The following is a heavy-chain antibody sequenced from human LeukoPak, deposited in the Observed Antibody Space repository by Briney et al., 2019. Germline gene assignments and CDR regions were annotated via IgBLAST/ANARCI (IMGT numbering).Heavy chain of an antibody. Sequence: GGSLRLSCAASGFTFSSYAMSWVRQAPGKGLEWVSAISGSGGSTYYADSVKGRFTISRDNSKNTLYLQMNSLRAEDTAVYYCAKEVPYYYDSSGYVVDYWGQGTLVTVSS. J-gene: IGHJ4*02. CDR3: AKEVPYYYDSSGYVVDY. CDR2: ISGSGGST. CDR1: GFTFSSYA. V-gene: IGHV3-23*01. D-gene: IGHD3-22*01.